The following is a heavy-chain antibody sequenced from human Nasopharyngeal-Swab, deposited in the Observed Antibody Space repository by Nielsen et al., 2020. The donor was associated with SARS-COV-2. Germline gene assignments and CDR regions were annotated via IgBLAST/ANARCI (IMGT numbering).Heavy chain of an antibody. J-gene: IGHJ4*02. D-gene: IGHD1-26*01. CDR2: VSYDRADK. V-gene: IGHV3-30*03. Sequence: GGSLRLSCAASGFTFSAHGMHWARQAPGKGLEWVAFVSYDRADKYYADSVKGRFTISRDNSRNTVYLQINSLRAEDTAVYFCARGNGSPTYFEYWGQGTLVTVSS. CDR3: ARGNGSPTYFEY. CDR1: GFTFSAHG.